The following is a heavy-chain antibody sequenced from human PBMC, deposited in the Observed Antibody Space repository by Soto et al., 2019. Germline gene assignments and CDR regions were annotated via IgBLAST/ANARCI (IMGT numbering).Heavy chain of an antibody. Sequence: EVQLVESGGGLVKPGGSLRLSCAASGFTFSSYSMNWVRQAPXXXXXXXSSISSSSSYIYYADSVKGRFTISRDNAKNSLYLXMNXLRAXXTAVXXXXRTGYNWNFDKWYFDLWGRGTLVTVSS. CDR3: XRTGYNWNFDKWYFDL. J-gene: IGHJ2*01. CDR2: ISSSSSYI. D-gene: IGHD1-7*01. V-gene: IGHV3-21*01. CDR1: GFTFSSYS.